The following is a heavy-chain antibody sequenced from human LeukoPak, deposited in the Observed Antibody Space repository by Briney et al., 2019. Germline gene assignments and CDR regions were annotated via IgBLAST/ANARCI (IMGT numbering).Heavy chain of an antibody. CDR2: IRSKPSSYTT. V-gene: IGHV3-73*01. D-gene: IGHD2-15*01. CDR3: IRQECSGGSCSYVDY. J-gene: IGHJ4*02. CDR1: RFDFSGFY. Sequence: PGGSLRLSCAASRFDFSGFYMHWVRQASGRGLEWVGLIRSKPSSYTTVYAASVKGRFTISRDDSKNTAYLQMNSLKAEDTAVYYCIRQECSGGSCSYVDYWGQGTLVTVSS.